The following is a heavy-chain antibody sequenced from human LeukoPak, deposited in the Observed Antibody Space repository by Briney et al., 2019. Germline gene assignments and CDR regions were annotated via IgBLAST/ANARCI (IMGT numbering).Heavy chain of an antibody. J-gene: IGHJ4*02. D-gene: IGHD6-13*01. Sequence: GGSLGLSCAASGFAFSSNWMHWVRQAPGKGLVWVSHISTDARTMTYGDFVKGRFTISRDNAKNTLYLQMNSLRAEDTALYYCVRGQATAWGLDYWGQGTLVTISS. CDR3: VRGQATAWGLDY. CDR2: ISTDARTM. CDR1: GFAFSSNW. V-gene: IGHV3-74*01.